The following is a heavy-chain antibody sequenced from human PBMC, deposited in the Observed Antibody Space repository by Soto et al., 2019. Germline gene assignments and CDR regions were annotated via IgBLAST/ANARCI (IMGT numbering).Heavy chain of an antibody. CDR2: ISAYNGNT. CDR3: ARDLGGIVVVVAATAGGYYYYGMDV. D-gene: IGHD2-15*01. Sequence: ASVKVSCKASGYTFTSYGISWVRHAPGQGLEWMGWISAYNGNTNYAQKLQGRVTMTTDTSTSTAYMELRSLRSDDTAVYYCARDLGGIVVVVAATAGGYYYYGMDVWGQGTTVTVSS. J-gene: IGHJ6*02. V-gene: IGHV1-18*01. CDR1: GYTFTSYG.